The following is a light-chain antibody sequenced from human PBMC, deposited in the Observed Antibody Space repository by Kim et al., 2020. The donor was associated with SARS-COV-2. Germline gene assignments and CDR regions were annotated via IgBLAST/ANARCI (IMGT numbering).Light chain of an antibody. CDR2: GVS. J-gene: IGKJ1*01. CDR1: QNVNTN. Sequence: EIVMTQSPETLSVSPGDRATLSCRASQNVNTNLAWYQHKPGQAPSLLIYGVSTRATGIPARFSGSGSGTEFTLTINSLQSEDFAVYYCQQYHNWPPTFGQGTKVDIK. V-gene: IGKV3-15*01. CDR3: QQYHNWPPT.